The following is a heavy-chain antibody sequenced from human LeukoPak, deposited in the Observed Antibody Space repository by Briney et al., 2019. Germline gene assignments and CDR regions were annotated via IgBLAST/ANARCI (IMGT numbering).Heavy chain of an antibody. D-gene: IGHD1-26*01. J-gene: IGHJ3*02. CDR3: ARMMGATTVVAFDI. CDR1: GYTFTSYG. CDR2: ISAYNGNT. Sequence: ASVTVSFTASGYTFTSYGISWVRQAPGQGLEWMGWISAYNGNTNYAQKLQGRVTMTTDTSTSTAYMELRSLRSDDTAVYYCARMMGATTVVAFDIWGQGTMVTVSS. V-gene: IGHV1-18*01.